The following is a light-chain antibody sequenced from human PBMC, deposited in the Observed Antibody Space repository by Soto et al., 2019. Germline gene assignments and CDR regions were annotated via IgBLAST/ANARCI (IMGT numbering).Light chain of an antibody. J-gene: IGKJ4*01. V-gene: IGKV3D-20*02. CDR1: QSVSSSY. CDR3: QQRSNFLT. Sequence: EIVLTQSPGTLSLSPGERATLSCRASQSVSSSYLAWYQQKPGQAPRLLIYDASNRATGIPARFSGSGSGTDFTLTISSLEPEDFAVYYCQQRSNFLTFGGGTKVEIK. CDR2: DAS.